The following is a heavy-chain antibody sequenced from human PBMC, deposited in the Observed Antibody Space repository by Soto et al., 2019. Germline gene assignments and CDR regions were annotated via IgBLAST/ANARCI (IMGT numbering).Heavy chain of an antibody. CDR2: IIPIPGTA. Sequence: QVQLVQSGAEVKKPGSSVKVSCKASGGTFGSYAISWVRQAPGQGLEWMGGIIPIPGTANYAQKFQGRVTIAAAESTSTAYMELSSLRSEDTAVYYWARSQGSSTSLEIYYYYYYGMDVWGQGTTVTVSS. CDR1: GGTFGSYA. V-gene: IGHV1-69*01. J-gene: IGHJ6*02. D-gene: IGHD2-2*01. CDR3: ARSQGSSTSLEIYYYYYYGMDV.